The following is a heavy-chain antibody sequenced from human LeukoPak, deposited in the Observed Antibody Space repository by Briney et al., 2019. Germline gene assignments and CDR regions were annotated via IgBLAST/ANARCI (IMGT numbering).Heavy chain of an antibody. CDR3: ASIQLWYGDAFDI. D-gene: IGHD5-18*01. CDR1: GFTFSSYW. Sequence: GGSLRLSCAASGFTFSSYWMTWVRQAPGKGLEWVAVISYDGSNKYYADSVKGRFTISRDNSKNTLYLQMNSLRAEDTAVYYCASIQLWYGDAFDIWGQGTMVTVSS. J-gene: IGHJ3*02. CDR2: ISYDGSNK. V-gene: IGHV3-30-3*01.